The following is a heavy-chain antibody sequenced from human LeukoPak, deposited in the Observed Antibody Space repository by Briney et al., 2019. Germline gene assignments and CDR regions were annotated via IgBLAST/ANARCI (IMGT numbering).Heavy chain of an antibody. V-gene: IGHV3-30*02. CDR3: AKAANYGDSYFDY. CDR1: GFTFSSYG. Sequence: GGSLRLSCAASGFTFSSYGVHWVRKAPGKGLEWVAVIWYGGSNKYYADSVEGRFTISRDNSKNTLYLQMNSLRAEDTAVYYCAKAANYGDSYFDYWGQGTLVTVSS. CDR2: IWYGGSNK. D-gene: IGHD4-17*01. J-gene: IGHJ4*02.